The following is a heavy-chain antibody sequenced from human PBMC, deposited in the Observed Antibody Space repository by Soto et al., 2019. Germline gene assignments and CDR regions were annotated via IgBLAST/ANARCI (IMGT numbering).Heavy chain of an antibody. CDR1: GFTFSSYG. Sequence: GGSLRLSCAASGFTFSSYGMHWVRQAPGKGLEWVAVISYDGSNKYYADSGKGRFTIPRDNSKNTMYLQMNSLRAEDTAVYYCAKSPGVYDSSLLGVFDYWGQGTLVTVSS. D-gene: IGHD3-22*01. CDR2: ISYDGSNK. V-gene: IGHV3-30*18. CDR3: AKSPGVYDSSLLGVFDY. J-gene: IGHJ4*02.